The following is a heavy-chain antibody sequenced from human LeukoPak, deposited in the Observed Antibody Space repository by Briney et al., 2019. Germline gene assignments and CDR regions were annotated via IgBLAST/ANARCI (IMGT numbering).Heavy chain of an antibody. Sequence: GTSLRLSCAASGFTFSSYGMHWVRQAPGKGLEWVAVIWYDGSNSYYPDSVKGRFTISRVNSKNTLYLQMNSLRAEDTAVYYCARDWGSGSYYSAAFDIWGQGTMVTVSS. CDR3: ARDWGSGSYYSAAFDI. CDR1: GFTFSSYG. V-gene: IGHV3-33*01. D-gene: IGHD3-10*01. CDR2: IWYDGSNS. J-gene: IGHJ3*02.